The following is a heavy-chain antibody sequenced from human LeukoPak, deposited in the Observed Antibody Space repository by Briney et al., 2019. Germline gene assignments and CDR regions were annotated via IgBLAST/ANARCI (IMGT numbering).Heavy chain of an antibody. D-gene: IGHD6-19*01. Sequence: GGSLRLSCAASEFTFSTYAMNWVRQAPGKGLEWVSAISGSGGSTYYADSVKGRFTISRDNSKNTLYLQMNSLRAEDTAVYFCARRSGVAVAGAFDYWGQGTLVTVSS. V-gene: IGHV3-23*01. CDR2: ISGSGGST. CDR3: ARRSGVAVAGAFDY. CDR1: EFTFSTYA. J-gene: IGHJ4*02.